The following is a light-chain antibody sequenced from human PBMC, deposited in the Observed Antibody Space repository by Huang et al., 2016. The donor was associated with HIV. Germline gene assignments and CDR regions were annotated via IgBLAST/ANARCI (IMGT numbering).Light chain of an antibody. CDR3: LQLNSYPGA. J-gene: IGKJ3*01. CDR2: AAS. V-gene: IGKV1-9*01. CDR1: QDIGSY. Sequence: IQLTQSPSSLSASVGDRVTITCRASQDIGSYLAWYQQKPGKAPNLLIYAASTLESDVPSRFSGSGCGTDFTLTINNLQPEDFATYYCLQLNSYPGAFGPGTNVDV.